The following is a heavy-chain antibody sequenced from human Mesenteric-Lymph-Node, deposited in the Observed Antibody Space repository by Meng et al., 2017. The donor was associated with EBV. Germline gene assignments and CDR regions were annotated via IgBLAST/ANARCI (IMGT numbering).Heavy chain of an antibody. CDR2: IYYSGST. D-gene: IGHD2-2*01. CDR3: ARIVVPLADDWFDP. J-gene: IGHJ5*02. V-gene: IGHV4-39*07. Sequence: QLQLQESGPGLVKPSEXLSLTCTVSGGSISSSSYYWGWIRQPPGKGLEWIGSIYYSGSTYYNPSLKSRVTISVDTSKNQFSLKLSSVTAADTAVYYCARIVVPLADDWFDPWGQGILVTVAS. CDR1: GGSISSSSYY.